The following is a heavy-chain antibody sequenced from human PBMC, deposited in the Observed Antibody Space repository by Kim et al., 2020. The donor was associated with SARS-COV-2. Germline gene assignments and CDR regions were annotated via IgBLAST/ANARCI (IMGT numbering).Heavy chain of an antibody. CDR3: AKGTDFWSGYFDY. V-gene: IGHV3-30*02. J-gene: IGHJ4*02. Sequence: ADSVRGRFTISRDNSKNTLYLQMNSLGAEDTAVYYCAKGTDFWSGYFDYWGQGTLVTVSS. D-gene: IGHD3-3*01.